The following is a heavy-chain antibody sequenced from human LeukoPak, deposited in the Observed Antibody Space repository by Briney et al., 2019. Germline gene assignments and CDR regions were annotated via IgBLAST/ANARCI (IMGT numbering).Heavy chain of an antibody. CDR1: GYTFNSYG. Sequence: ASVKVSCKASGYTFNSYGISWVRQAPGQGLEWMGGISAYNGNTNYAQTLQGRVTMTTDTSTSTAYMELRSLTSDDTAVYYCARDIGGFSNWFDPWGQGTLVTVSS. V-gene: IGHV1-18*01. CDR3: ARDIGGFSNWFDP. D-gene: IGHD2-15*01. J-gene: IGHJ5*02. CDR2: ISAYNGNT.